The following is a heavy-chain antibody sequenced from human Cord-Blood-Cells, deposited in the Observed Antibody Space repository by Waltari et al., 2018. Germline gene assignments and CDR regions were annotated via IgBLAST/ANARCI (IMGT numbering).Heavy chain of an antibody. J-gene: IGHJ4*02. Sequence: QVQLQESGPGLVTPSPTLSLTCTVSGGSISSGGYYWSWIRQHPGKGLEWIGYIYYSGSTYYNPSLKSRVTISVDTSKNQFSLKLSSVTAADTAVYYCARDSDDSSGYYYDYWGQGTLVTVSS. CDR2: IYYSGST. D-gene: IGHD3-22*01. CDR1: GGSISSGGYY. V-gene: IGHV4-31*03. CDR3: ARDSDDSSGYYYDY.